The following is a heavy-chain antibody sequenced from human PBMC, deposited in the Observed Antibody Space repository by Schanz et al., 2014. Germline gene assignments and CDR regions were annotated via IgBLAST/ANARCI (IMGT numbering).Heavy chain of an antibody. V-gene: IGHV3-30*18. CDR3: AKGRFGELSAFDI. D-gene: IGHD3-10*01. CDR2: VSSDGNND. J-gene: IGHJ3*02. Sequence: QVQLVDSGGGLVKPGGSLRLSCTASGFTFTNYAMSWVRQAPGKGLEWVALVSSDGNNDYYTDSVKGRFTISRDNSKNTVHLQMNSLRAEDTAVYYCAKGRFGELSAFDIWGQGTMVTVSS. CDR1: GFTFTNYA.